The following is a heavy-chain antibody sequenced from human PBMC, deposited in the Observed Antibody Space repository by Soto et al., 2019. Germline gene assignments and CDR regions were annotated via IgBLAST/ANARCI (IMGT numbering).Heavy chain of an antibody. CDR2: ISSNGGST. V-gene: IGHV3-64*01. Sequence: LRLSCAASGFTFSSYATHWVRQAPGKGLEYVSAISSNGGSTYYANSVKGRFTISRDNSKNTLYLQMGSLRAEDMAVYYCARVAAGTVGYWGQGTLVTVSS. CDR3: ARVAAGTVGY. J-gene: IGHJ4*02. CDR1: GFTFSSYA. D-gene: IGHD6-13*01.